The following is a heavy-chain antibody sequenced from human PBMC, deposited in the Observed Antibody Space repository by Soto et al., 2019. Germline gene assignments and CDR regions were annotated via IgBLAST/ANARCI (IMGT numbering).Heavy chain of an antibody. CDR1: GASVNTFS. CDR2: IYTSAST. V-gene: IGHV4-4*07. J-gene: IGHJ6*02. Sequence: QVQLQESGPGLVKPSETLSLTCTVSGASVNTFSWSWIRQPAGKGLEWIGRIYTSASTNYSPSLKGRLTLSVDPSKNQVSLKLTSVTAADTAIYYCAKDREEGYNFYSGMDVWGQGATVTVSS. CDR3: AKDREEGYNFYSGMDV.